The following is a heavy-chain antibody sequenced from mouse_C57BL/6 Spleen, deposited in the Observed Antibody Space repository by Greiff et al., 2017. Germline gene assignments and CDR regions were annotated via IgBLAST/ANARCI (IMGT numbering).Heavy chain of an antibody. CDR1: GYAFSSSW. CDR2: IYPGDGDT. Sequence: QVQLQQSGPELVKPGASVKISCKASGYAFSSSWMNWVKQRPGKGLEWIGRIYPGDGDTNYNGKFKGKATLTADNSSSTAYMQLSSLTSEDSAVYFCARGGTTFLDYWGQGTTLTVSS. CDR3: ARGGTTFLDY. J-gene: IGHJ2*01. V-gene: IGHV1-82*01. D-gene: IGHD1-1*01.